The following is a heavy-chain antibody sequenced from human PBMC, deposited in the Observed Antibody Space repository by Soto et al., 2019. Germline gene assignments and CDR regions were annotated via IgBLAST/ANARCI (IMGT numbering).Heavy chain of an antibody. J-gene: IGHJ6*03. V-gene: IGHV1-3*01. CDR1: GDTFTSYA. CDR2: INAGNGNT. D-gene: IGHD2-2*01. CDR3: ARDSLYCSSTSCVYYYYYMDV. Sequence: GASVKVSCKASGDTFTSYAMHWVRQAPGQRLEWMGWINAGNGNTKYSQKFQGRVTITRDTSASTAYMELSSLRSEDTAVYYCARDSLYCSSTSCVYYYYYMDVWGKGTTVTVSS.